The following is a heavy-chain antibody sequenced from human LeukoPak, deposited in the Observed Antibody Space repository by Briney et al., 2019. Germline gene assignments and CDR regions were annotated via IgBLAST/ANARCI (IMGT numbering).Heavy chain of an antibody. J-gene: IGHJ6*03. CDR2: INPNSGGT. CDR3: ARAVHYDILTGYLSYYYYYYMDV. Sequence: ASVKVSCKASGYTFTGYYMHWVRQAPGQGLEWMGWINPNSGGTNYAQKFQGRVTMTRDTSISTAYMELSSLRSEDTAVYYCARAVHYDILTGYLSYYYYYYMDVWGKGTTVTISS. V-gene: IGHV1-2*02. CDR1: GYTFTGYY. D-gene: IGHD3-9*01.